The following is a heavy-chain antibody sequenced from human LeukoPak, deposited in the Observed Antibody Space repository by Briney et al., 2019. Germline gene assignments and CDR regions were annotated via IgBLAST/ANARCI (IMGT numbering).Heavy chain of an antibody. CDR1: GYTFTSYD. CDR2: MNPNSGNT. Sequence: GASVKVSCKASGYTFTSYDINWVRQATGQGLEWMGWMNPNSGNTGYAQKFQGRVTMTRNTSISTAYMELSSLRSEDTAVYYCATTRWSCSSTGCYGLTGWFDPWGQGTLVTVSS. J-gene: IGHJ5*02. CDR3: ATTRWSCSSTGCYGLTGWFDP. D-gene: IGHD2-2*01. V-gene: IGHV1-8*01.